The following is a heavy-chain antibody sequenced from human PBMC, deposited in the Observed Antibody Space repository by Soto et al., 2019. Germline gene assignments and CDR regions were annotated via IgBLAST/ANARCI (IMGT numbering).Heavy chain of an antibody. J-gene: IGHJ4*02. V-gene: IGHV4-59*01. Sequence: SETLSLTCSVSGGSMINYYGSWVRQTPEKGMEWIGYMYYSGTSNYNSSLKSRVTISVDTSKNQFSLKLRSVTAADTATYYCVRSGHSFGGVSWGRRTLVTVSS. CDR1: GGSMINYY. CDR3: VRSGHSFGGVS. CDR2: MYYSGTS. D-gene: IGHD3-16*01.